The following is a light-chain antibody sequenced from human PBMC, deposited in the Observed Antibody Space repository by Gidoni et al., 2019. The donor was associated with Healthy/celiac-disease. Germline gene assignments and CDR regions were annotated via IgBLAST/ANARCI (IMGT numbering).Light chain of an antibody. J-gene: IGKJ4*01. V-gene: IGKV4-1*01. CDR1: QSVLYSSNNKNY. CDR3: QQYYSTPLT. CDR2: WAS. Sequence: IVMTQSPVSLAVSLGERATINCKSSQSVLYSSNNKNYLAWYQQKPGQPPKLLIYWASTRESGVPDRFSGSGSGTDFTLTISSLQAEDVAVYYCQQYYSTPLTFXGXTKVEIK.